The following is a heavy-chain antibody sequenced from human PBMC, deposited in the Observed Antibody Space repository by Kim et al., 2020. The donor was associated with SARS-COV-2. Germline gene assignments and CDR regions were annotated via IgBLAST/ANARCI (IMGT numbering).Heavy chain of an antibody. D-gene: IGHD1-26*01. CDR3: AKGVINSGFDY. CDR1: GFTFSTSP. CDR2: ISWDGTRT. V-gene: IGHV3-23*01. Sequence: GGSLRLSCVASGFTFSTSPMGWVRQAPGKGLEWVSRISWDGTRTYYADSVKGRVTTSSDKSKNMLYLHMNSLRVEDTAVYYCAKGVINSGFDYWGQGTQV. J-gene: IGHJ4*02.